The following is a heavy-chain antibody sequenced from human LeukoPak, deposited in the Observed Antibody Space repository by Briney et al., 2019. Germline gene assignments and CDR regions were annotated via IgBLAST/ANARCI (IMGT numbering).Heavy chain of an antibody. CDR2: ISSYTGNT. D-gene: IGHD6-13*01. J-gene: IGHJ3*02. CDR1: GYTFTNYG. Sequence: ASVKVSCKASGYTFTNYGLSWVRQAPGQGLEWMGWISSYTGNTNYAQKLQGRVTMTTDTPTSTAYMELRSLRSDDTAVYYCARDWGNSWPDAFDIWGQGTMVTVSS. V-gene: IGHV1-18*01. CDR3: ARDWGNSWPDAFDI.